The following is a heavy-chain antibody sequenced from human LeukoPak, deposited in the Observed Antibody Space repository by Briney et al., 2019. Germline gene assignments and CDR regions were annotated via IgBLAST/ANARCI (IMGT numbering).Heavy chain of an antibody. V-gene: IGHV4-59*08. Sequence: SETLSLTCTLSGGSISTYYWTWIRQPPGKGLEWIGNVYYSGSTNYNPSLKSRVTISVGTSKNQYSLKLSSVTAADTAVYYCARQASFRNTVTFDYWGQGTLVTVSS. CDR2: VYYSGST. CDR3: ARQASFRNTVTFDY. D-gene: IGHD4-17*01. CDR1: GGSISTYY. J-gene: IGHJ4*02.